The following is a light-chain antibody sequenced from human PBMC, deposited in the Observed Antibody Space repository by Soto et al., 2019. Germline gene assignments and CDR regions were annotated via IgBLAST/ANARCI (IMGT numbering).Light chain of an antibody. CDR2: GNT. J-gene: IGLJ1*01. CDR1: SSNVGAGYD. V-gene: IGLV1-40*01. Sequence: QSVLTQPPSVSGAPGQRVTISCTGGSSNVGAGYDVHWYQQLPGTAPKLLIYGNTNRPSGVPDPFSGSKSGTSASLAITGLQAEDEADYYCQSDDSSLSAAVFGTGTKVTVL. CDR3: QSDDSSLSAAV.